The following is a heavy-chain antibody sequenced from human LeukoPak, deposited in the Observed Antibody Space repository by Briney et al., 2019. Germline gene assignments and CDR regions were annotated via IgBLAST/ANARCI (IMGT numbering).Heavy chain of an antibody. CDR3: AKESPYGDNRLYYFDY. CDR2: IGFSGGDT. D-gene: IGHD4-17*01. J-gene: IGHJ4*02. CDR1: GFILSSYA. Sequence: GGSLRLSCAASGFILSSYAMSWVRQAPGEGPAWVSTIGFSGGDTFYADSVKGRFTISRDNSRNTVYLQMNSLRAEDTAVYYCAKESPYGDNRLYYFDYWGQGTLVTVSS. V-gene: IGHV3-23*01.